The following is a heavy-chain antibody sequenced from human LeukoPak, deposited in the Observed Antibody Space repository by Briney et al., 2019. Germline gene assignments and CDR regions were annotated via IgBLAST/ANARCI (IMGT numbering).Heavy chain of an antibody. V-gene: IGHV3-23*01. CDR2: ITGGHYPT. CDR1: GFSFSSFA. D-gene: IGHD6-19*01. J-gene: IGHJ5*02. Sequence: GGSLRLSCAASGFSFSSFAMTWVRQAPGKGLEWVSSITGGHYPTYNTDSVKGRFTISRDNSKNTLYLQMNSLRADDTAVYYCAKGSGSGWYGWFAPWGQGTLVTVSS. CDR3: AKGSGSGWYGWFAP.